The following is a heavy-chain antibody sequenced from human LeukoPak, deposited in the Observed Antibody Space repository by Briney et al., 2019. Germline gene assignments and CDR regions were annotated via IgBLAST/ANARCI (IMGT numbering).Heavy chain of an antibody. CDR2: ISVSGSQT. V-gene: IGHV3-23*01. CDR3: GKGTPPPVY. D-gene: IGHD1-14*01. Sequence: PGGSLRLSCVASGFTFSAYAVGWVRRAPGMGLEWVSSISVSGSQTDYADSVKGRFTISRDNSKNTFYLQMNSLRAEDTAVYYCGKGTPPPVYCGPGTLVTVSS. J-gene: IGHJ4*02. CDR1: GFTFSAYA.